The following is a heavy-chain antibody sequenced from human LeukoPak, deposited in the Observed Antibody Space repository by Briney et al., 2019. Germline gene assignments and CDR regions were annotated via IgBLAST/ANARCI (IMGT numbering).Heavy chain of an antibody. Sequence: SETLSLTCAVSGYSISSGYYWGWIRQPPGKGLEWIGSIYHSGSTYYNPSLKSRVTISVDTSKNQFSLKLSSVTAADPAWYHCPRHMIGELGNEDYFDYWGQGTLVNGS. V-gene: IGHV4-38-2*01. J-gene: IGHJ4*02. D-gene: IGHD7-27*01. CDR1: GYSISSGYY. CDR2: IYHSGST. CDR3: PRHMIGELGNEDYFDY.